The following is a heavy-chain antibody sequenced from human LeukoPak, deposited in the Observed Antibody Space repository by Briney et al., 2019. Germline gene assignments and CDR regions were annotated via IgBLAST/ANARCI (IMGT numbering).Heavy chain of an antibody. CDR2: MNPNSGNT. CDR1: GYTFTSYD. V-gene: IGHV1-8*01. Sequence: ASVKVSCKASGYTFTSYDINWVRQATGQGLEWMGWMNPNSGNTGYAQKFQGRVTMTRNTSISTAYMELSSLRSEDTAVYYCARGRIAAAVFDPWGQGTLVTASS. D-gene: IGHD6-13*01. J-gene: IGHJ5*02. CDR3: ARGRIAAAVFDP.